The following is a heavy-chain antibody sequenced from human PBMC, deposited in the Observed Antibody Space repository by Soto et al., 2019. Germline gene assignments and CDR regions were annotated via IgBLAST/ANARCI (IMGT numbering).Heavy chain of an antibody. V-gene: IGHV3-11*03. Sequence: GSLRLSCAASGFTLSDYYMSWIRQAPGKGLEWVSYISTSSSYTSSADSVRGRFTISRDNAKNSLYLQMNSLRAEDTAVYYCARFFGSGFDYWGQGTLVTVSS. J-gene: IGHJ4*02. D-gene: IGHD6-19*01. CDR2: ISTSSSYT. CDR1: GFTLSDYY. CDR3: ARFFGSGFDY.